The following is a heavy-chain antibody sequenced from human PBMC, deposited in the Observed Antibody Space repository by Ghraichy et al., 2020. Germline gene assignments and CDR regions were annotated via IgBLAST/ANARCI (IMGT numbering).Heavy chain of an antibody. J-gene: IGHJ4*02. CDR2: VWAAGNDK. V-gene: IGHV3-33*01. CDR1: GFTFSYHG. CDR3: ARDLGVCSGGSCYSAYFDN. D-gene: IGHD2-15*01. Sequence: GGSLRLSCAASGFTFSYHGMHWVRQAPGRGLEWVSLVWAAGNDKFYADSVKGRFTISKDHSRNTLYLQMDSLRAEDTAVYYCARDLGVCSGGSCYSAYFDNWARAPWSPSPQ.